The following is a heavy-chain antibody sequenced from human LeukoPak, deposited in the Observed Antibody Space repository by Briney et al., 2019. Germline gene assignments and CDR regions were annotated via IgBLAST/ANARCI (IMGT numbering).Heavy chain of an antibody. CDR3: AREPYSTSSDRHGRTFDY. V-gene: IGHV1-2*06. CDR1: GYTFTYHY. D-gene: IGHD6-6*01. Sequence: ASVKVSCKASGYTFTYHYIHWVRQAPGQGPEWMGQIHSNSEGEKYAQKFQGRITVLRDTSINTIYMELTSLTSDDTAVYYCAREPYSTSSDRHGRTFDYWGQGTLVTISS. CDR2: IHSNSEGE. J-gene: IGHJ4*02.